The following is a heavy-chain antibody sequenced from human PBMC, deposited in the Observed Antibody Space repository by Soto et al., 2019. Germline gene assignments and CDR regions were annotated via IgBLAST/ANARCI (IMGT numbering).Heavy chain of an antibody. CDR3: ARHTAAAKTDFDH. Sequence: SETLSLTCTFSGFSISSSSYYWGWIRQPPGKGLEWIASIHYSGSTYYSPSLKSRATISGDTSKSQFSLTLSSVTAADTAVYYCARHTAAAKTDFDHWGQGTLVTVSS. J-gene: IGHJ4*02. D-gene: IGHD6-25*01. CDR1: GFSISSSSYY. CDR2: IHYSGST. V-gene: IGHV4-39*01.